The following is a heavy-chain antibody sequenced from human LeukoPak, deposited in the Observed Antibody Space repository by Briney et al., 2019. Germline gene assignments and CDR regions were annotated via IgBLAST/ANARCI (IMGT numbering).Heavy chain of an antibody. Sequence: GGSLRLSCAASGFTFSSYWMSWVRQAPGKGLECVANIKPDGTEKYYVDSVKGRFTISRDNARNSLYLQMNSLRAEDTAVYYCARAAPEQYTVAHYFDYWGQGTLVTVSS. CDR3: ARAAPEQYTVAHYFDY. J-gene: IGHJ4*02. CDR1: GFTFSSYW. CDR2: IKPDGTEK. D-gene: IGHD4-23*01. V-gene: IGHV3-7*02.